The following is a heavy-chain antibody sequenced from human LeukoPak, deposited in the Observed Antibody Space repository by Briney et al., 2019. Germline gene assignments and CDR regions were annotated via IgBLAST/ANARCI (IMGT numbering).Heavy chain of an antibody. Sequence: SETLSLTCAVYGGSFSGYYWSWIRQPPGKGLEWIGEINHSGSTNYNPSLKSRVTISVDTSKNQFSLKLSSVTAADTAVYYCARPYYDILTGYSSGAFDIWGQGTMVTVSS. D-gene: IGHD3-9*01. CDR3: ARPYYDILTGYSSGAFDI. CDR2: INHSGST. J-gene: IGHJ3*02. CDR1: GGSFSGYY. V-gene: IGHV4-34*01.